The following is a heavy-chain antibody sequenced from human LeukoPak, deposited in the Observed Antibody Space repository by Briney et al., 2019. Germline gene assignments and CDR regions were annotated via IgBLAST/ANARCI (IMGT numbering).Heavy chain of an antibody. V-gene: IGHV1-8*01. D-gene: IGHD6-13*01. CDR1: GYTFTSYD. Sequence: ASVKVSCKASGYTFTSYDINWVRQATGQGLEWMGWMNPNSGNTGYAQKFQGRVTMTRNTSVSTAYMELSSLRSEDTAVYYCARASRRAAAGLGRCFDYWGQGTLVTVSS. J-gene: IGHJ4*02. CDR2: MNPNSGNT. CDR3: ARASRRAAAGLGRCFDY.